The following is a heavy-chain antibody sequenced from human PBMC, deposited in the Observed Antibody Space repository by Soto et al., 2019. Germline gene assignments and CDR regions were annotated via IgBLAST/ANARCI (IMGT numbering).Heavy chain of an antibody. D-gene: IGHD2-15*01. Sequence: ASETLSLTCTVSGGSISSGGYYWSWIRQHPGKGLEWIGYIYYSGSTYYNPSLKSRVTISVDTSKNQFSLKLSSVTAADTAVYYCASAYCSGGSCYSGAGNYFDYWGQGTLVTVSS. CDR1: GGSISSGGYY. V-gene: IGHV4-31*03. CDR2: IYYSGST. J-gene: IGHJ4*02. CDR3: ASAYCSGGSCYSGAGNYFDY.